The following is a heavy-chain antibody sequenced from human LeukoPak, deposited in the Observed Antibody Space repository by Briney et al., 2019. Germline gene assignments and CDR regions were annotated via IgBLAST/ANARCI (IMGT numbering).Heavy chain of an antibody. Sequence: GGSLRLSCAASGFTFSSYSMNWVRQAPGKGLEWVSSISSSSSYIYYADSVKGRFTISRDNAKNSLYLQMNSLRAEDTAVYYCARDGSPYYDSSGYDYWGQGTLVTVSS. V-gene: IGHV3-21*01. CDR2: ISSSSSYI. CDR1: GFTFSSYS. CDR3: ARDGSPYYDSSGYDY. J-gene: IGHJ4*02. D-gene: IGHD3-22*01.